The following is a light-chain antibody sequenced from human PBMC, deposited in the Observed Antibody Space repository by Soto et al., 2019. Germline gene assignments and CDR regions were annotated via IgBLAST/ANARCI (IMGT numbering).Light chain of an antibody. J-gene: IGKJ4*01. CDR2: GAS. CDR3: QQYRTLPLT. CDR1: QSVSSSY. Sequence: EVVLTQSPASLSLSPGESATLSCRTSQSVSSSYLAWYQQKPGQAPRLLIYGASFKATGIPDSFSGSGFGTDFTLSISRLEPEDFAVYYCQQYRTLPLTFGGGTRVESK. V-gene: IGKV3-20*01.